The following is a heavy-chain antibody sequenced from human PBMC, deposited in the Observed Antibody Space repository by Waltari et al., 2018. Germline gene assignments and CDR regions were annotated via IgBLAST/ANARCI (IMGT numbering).Heavy chain of an antibody. CDR1: GDDLSSSRTVY. CDR2: LSYRGST. J-gene: IGHJ4*02. CDR3: ARFRPADYYPHVRFDS. Sequence: LQLQESGPRLVRPSETLSLTCAVFGDDLSSSRTVYGGWLRQPPGKGPEWLATLSYRGSTYYNPSLGSRVSMSIDTSKNPFSLTLNSVTAADTAVYYCARFRPADYYPHVRFDSWGKGSLVTVSS. D-gene: IGHD3-9*01. V-gene: IGHV4-39*01.